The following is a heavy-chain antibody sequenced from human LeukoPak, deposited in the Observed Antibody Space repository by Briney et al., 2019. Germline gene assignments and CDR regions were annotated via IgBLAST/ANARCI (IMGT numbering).Heavy chain of an antibody. CDR1: GFSLQGYY. CDR2: ISLLGDCV. Sequence: GGSLRLSYERSGFSLQGYYMNGLRQAPAKGLEWVSFISLLGDCVLYADSVKGRFTSSRDNVKSTLYLEMDSLTVKDTAVYYCARDLFSQSYDSSGYFVYWGQGVLVTVSS. V-gene: IGHV3-11*01. J-gene: IGHJ4*02. D-gene: IGHD3-22*01. CDR3: ARDLFSQSYDSSGYFVY.